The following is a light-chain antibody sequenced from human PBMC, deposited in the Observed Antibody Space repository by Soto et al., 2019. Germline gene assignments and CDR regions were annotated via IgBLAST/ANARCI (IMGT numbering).Light chain of an antibody. Sequence: EIVMTQSPATLSLSPGERATLSCRASQSVGKYLVWYQQKPGQAPRLLIYDASNRATGIPARFSGCGSGTDFTLTISSLEPEDVAVYYCQQRGNRPPWTFGQGTKVDIK. J-gene: IGKJ1*01. V-gene: IGKV3-11*01. CDR3: QQRGNRPPWT. CDR1: QSVGKY. CDR2: DAS.